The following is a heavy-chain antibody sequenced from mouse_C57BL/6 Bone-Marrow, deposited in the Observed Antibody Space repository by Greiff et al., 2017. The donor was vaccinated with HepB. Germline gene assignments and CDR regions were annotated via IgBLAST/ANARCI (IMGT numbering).Heavy chain of an antibody. CDR3: ARSHYDYVSSPFAY. Sequence: QVQLQQSGAELARPGASVKLSCKASGYTFTSYGISWVKQRTGQGLEWIGEIYPRSGNTYYNEKFTGKATLTADKSSSTAYMELRSLTSEDSAVYFCARSHYDYVSSPFAYWGQGTLVTVSA. D-gene: IGHD1-1*01. CDR2: IYPRSGNT. V-gene: IGHV1-81*01. J-gene: IGHJ3*01. CDR1: GYTFTSYG.